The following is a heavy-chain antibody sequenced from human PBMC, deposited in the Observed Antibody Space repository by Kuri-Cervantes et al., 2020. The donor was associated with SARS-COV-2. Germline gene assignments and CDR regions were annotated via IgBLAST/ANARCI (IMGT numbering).Heavy chain of an antibody. D-gene: IGHD2-15*01. CDR2: IIPILGIA. CDR3: AAAYCSGGSCYSGLVVGFDI. CDR1: GYSFTSYG. Sequence: ASVKISCKASGYSFTSYGISWVRQAPGQGLEWMGGIIPILGIANYAQKFQGRVKITADKSTSTAYMELSSLRSEDTAVYYCAAAYCSGGSCYSGLVVGFDIWGQGTMVTVSS. J-gene: IGHJ3*02. V-gene: IGHV1-69*10.